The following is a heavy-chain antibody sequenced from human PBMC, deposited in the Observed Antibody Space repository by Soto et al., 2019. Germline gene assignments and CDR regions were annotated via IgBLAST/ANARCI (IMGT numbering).Heavy chain of an antibody. CDR1: GGSTRSRSCC. D-gene: IGHD2-15*01. CDR2: IYYSGST. CDR3: ARKYCSGGSCYSWSSWFDP. V-gene: IGHV4-39*01. J-gene: IGHJ5*02. Sequence: SETLSPTCTAPGGSTRSRSCCRGWMRQPPGKGLEWIGSIYYSGSTYYTPSLKSRVTISVDTSKNQFSLKLSSVTAADTAVYYCARKYCSGGSCYSWSSWFDPWGQGTLVTVS.